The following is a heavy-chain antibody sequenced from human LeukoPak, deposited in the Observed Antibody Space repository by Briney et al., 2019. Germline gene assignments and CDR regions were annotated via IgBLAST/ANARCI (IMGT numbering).Heavy chain of an antibody. CDR2: FNHSGGT. CDR3: AKYYDFWISYGMDV. D-gene: IGHD3-3*01. J-gene: IGHJ6*02. Sequence: SETLTLTCAVYGGSFSGYYWGWIRQPPGKGLEWIGDFNHSGGTNYNPSLKSRVTISVDTSKNQFSLKLSSVTAADTAVYYCAKYYDFWISYGMDVWGQGTTVTVSS. CDR1: GGSFSGYY. V-gene: IGHV4-34*01.